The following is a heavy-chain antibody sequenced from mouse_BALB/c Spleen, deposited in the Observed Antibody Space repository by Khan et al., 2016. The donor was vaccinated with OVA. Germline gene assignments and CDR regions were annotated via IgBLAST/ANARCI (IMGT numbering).Heavy chain of an antibody. J-gene: IGHJ2*01. CDR1: GLTINDTY. CDR2: IDPPNGNP. Sequence: VQLKESGPELLKSGATVKLSCTASGLTINDTYMHCLKQWPEQGLEWLVRIDPPNGNPKYDPTFQGTATITADTSSNTAYLQLISLTSEDTAVYYCARMARKWGQGTTLTVSS. CDR3: ARMARK. V-gene: IGHV14-3*02.